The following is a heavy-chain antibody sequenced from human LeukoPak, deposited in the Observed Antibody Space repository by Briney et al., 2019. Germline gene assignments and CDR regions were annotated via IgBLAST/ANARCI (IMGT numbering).Heavy chain of an antibody. CDR3: ARGLGVAGPRSLDY. CDR2: INHSGST. CDR1: GGSFSGYY. Sequence: SETLSLTCAVYGGSFSGYYWSWIRQPPGKGLEWIGEINHSGSTNYNPSLRSRVTISVDTSKNQFPLKLSSVTAADTAVYYCARGLGVAGPRSLDYWGQGTLVTVSS. J-gene: IGHJ4*02. V-gene: IGHV4-34*01. D-gene: IGHD6-19*01.